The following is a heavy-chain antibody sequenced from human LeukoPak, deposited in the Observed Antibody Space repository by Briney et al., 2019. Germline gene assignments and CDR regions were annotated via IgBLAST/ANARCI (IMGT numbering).Heavy chain of an antibody. D-gene: IGHD3-3*01. Sequence: SETLSLTCTVSGGSISSGSYYWSWIRQPAGKGLEWIGRIYTSGSTNYNPSLKSRVTISVDTSKNQFSLKLSSVTAADTAVCYCARVGYDFWSGLEYGMDVWGQGTTVTVSS. V-gene: IGHV4-61*02. CDR1: GGSISSGSYY. CDR3: ARVGYDFWSGLEYGMDV. CDR2: IYTSGST. J-gene: IGHJ6*02.